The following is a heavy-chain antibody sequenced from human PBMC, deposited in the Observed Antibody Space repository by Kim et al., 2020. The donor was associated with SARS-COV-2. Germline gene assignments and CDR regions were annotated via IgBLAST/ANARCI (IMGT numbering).Heavy chain of an antibody. CDR1: GFTISNYD. V-gene: IGHV3-23*01. CDR3: AKGRSASKSPED. CDR2: ISWAT. J-gene: IGHJ4*02. D-gene: IGHD3-3*01. Sequence: GGSLRLSCVVSGFTISNYDMTWVRRAPGKGLEWVSTISWATFYAESVKGRFTISRDSPQNTLYLQMNSLSVEDTAVYFCAKGRSASKSPEDWGQGALVT.